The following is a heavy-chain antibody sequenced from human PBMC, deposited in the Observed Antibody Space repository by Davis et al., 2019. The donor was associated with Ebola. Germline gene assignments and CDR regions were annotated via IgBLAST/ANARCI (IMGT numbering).Heavy chain of an antibody. V-gene: IGHV3-23*01. CDR2: VSGSGDTT. Sequence: GESLKISCAASGFTFSSYAMSWVRQAPGRGLEWVSVVSGSGDTTYYAESVKGRFTISRDNSKNTVSLQMNSLRAEDTAVYYCAKEPSSGTLGSGWYYFDYWGQGTLVTVSS. J-gene: IGHJ4*02. D-gene: IGHD6-19*01. CDR1: GFTFSSYA. CDR3: AKEPSSGTLGSGWYYFDY.